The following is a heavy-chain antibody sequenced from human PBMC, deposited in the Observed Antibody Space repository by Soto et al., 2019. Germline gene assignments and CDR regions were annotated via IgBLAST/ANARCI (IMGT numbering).Heavy chain of an antibody. CDR3: ASYQSGEYTMDV. CDR1: GYTFINYD. J-gene: IGHJ6*02. Sequence: ASVKVSCKTSGYTFINYDINWVRQATGQGLEWMGWMNPNSGNTGYVPKFQGRVTMTRNTSISTAYMELSSLESEDTAVYYCASYQSGEYTMDVWG. V-gene: IGHV1-8*01. D-gene: IGHD3-10*01. CDR2: MNPNSGNT.